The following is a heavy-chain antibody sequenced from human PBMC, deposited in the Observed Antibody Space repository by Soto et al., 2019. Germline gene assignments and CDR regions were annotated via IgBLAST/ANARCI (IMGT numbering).Heavy chain of an antibody. Sequence: GGSLRLSCAASGFTFSSYAMNWVRQAPGKGLEWVSIISGSGSGSGGSIYYADSVKGRFTISGDNSKNTLYLQMNSLRAEDTAVYYCAKGARNVDTAMVYFDYWGQGTQVTVYS. J-gene: IGHJ4*02. CDR3: AKGARNVDTAMVYFDY. CDR1: GFTFSSYA. V-gene: IGHV3-23*01. CDR2: ISGSGSGSGGSI. D-gene: IGHD5-18*01.